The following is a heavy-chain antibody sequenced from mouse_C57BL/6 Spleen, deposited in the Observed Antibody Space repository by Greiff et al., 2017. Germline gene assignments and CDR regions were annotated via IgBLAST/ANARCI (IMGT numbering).Heavy chain of an antibody. CDR3: ARFHGSSYWYFDV. D-gene: IGHD1-1*01. CDR1: GYTFTSYW. J-gene: IGHJ1*03. CDR2: IDPSDSET. Sequence: VQLQQPGAELVRPGSSVKLSCKASGYTFTSYWMHWVKQRPIQGLEWIGNIDPSDSETHYNQKFKDKATLTVDKSSSTAYMQLSSLTSEDSAVYYCARFHGSSYWYFDVWGTGTTVTVSS. V-gene: IGHV1-52*01.